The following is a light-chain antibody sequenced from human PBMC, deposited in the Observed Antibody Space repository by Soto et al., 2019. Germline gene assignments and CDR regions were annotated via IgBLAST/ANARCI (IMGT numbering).Light chain of an antibody. CDR1: QDITTS. CDR2: DAS. V-gene: IGKV1-33*01. Sequence: DIQMTQSPSFLSASVGDRVTITCQASQDITTSLNWYQQKPGKAPKLLMYDASNLETGVPSRYSGSGSGTDFTFTISSLLAEDIATYYCQQYDNLPLSFGGGTKVEIK. J-gene: IGKJ4*01. CDR3: QQYDNLPLS.